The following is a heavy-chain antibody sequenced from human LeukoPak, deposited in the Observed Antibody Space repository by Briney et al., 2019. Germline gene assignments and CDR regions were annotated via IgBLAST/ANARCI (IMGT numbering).Heavy chain of an antibody. CDR1: GFTFRSYW. J-gene: IGHJ3*02. CDR2: IKQDGSEK. Sequence: PGGSLRLSCAASGFTFRSYWMTWVRQAPGKGLEWVANIKQDGSEKHYVDSVKGRFTISRDNTKNSLYLQLNSLRAEDTAVYYCAKLLPWNDEGGGQGAFDIWGQGTMVTVSS. CDR3: AKLLPWNDEGGGQGAFDI. V-gene: IGHV3-7*01. D-gene: IGHD1-1*01.